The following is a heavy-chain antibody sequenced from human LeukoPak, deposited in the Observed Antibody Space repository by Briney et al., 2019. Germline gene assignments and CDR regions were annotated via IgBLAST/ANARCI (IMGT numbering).Heavy chain of an antibody. D-gene: IGHD3-16*01. CDR2: INPNSGGT. CDR1: GYTFTGYY. CDR3: ARVAFVYVEGFDY. J-gene: IGHJ4*02. V-gene: IGHV1-2*02. Sequence: ASVKVSCKASGYTFTGYYMHWVRQAPGQGLEWMGWINPNSGGTNSAQKFQDRVTMTRDTSVSTAYMELSRLRSDDTAVYYCARVAFVYVEGFDYWGQGTLVTVSS.